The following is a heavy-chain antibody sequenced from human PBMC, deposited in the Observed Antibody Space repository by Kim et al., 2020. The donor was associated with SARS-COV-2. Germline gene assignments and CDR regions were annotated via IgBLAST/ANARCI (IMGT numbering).Heavy chain of an antibody. V-gene: IGHV4-39*02. J-gene: IGHJ6*02. Sequence: SETLSLTCIVSGGSISNNDYYWGWIRQPPGKGLEWIASIYYSGSTYYNPSLKSRITISVDTSKNQFSLNVSSVTAADTAVYYCARDPLMTMILVARGYYYGMDVWGQGTTVPVSS. CDR1: GGSISNNDYY. CDR2: IYYSGST. D-gene: IGHD3-22*01. CDR3: ARDPLMTMILVARGYYYGMDV.